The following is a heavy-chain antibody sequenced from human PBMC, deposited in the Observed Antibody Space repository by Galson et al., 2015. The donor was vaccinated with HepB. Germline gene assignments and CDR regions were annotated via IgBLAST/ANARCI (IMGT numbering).Heavy chain of an antibody. V-gene: IGHV1-18*04. CDR3: ARTESGGRGYYYYMDV. CDR2: ISAYNGNT. CDR1: GYTFTSYG. Sequence: SVKVSCKASGYTFTSYGISWVRQAPGQGLEWMGWISAYNGNTNYAQRFQGRVTITVEESATTAYMELSSLRSEDTAVYYCARTESGGRGYYYYMDVWGKGTTVTVSS. J-gene: IGHJ6*03. D-gene: IGHD2-8*02.